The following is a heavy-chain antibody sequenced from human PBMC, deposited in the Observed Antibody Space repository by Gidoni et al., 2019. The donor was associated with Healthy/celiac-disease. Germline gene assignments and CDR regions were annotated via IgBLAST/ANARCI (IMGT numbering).Heavy chain of an antibody. J-gene: IGHJ4*02. CDR2: ISGSGGST. CDR1: GFTVSSYA. CDR3: AKDQRREWELTTGFDY. Sequence: EVQLLESGGGLVHPGGSLRLSCAASGFTVSSYAMSWVRQAPGKGLEWVSAISGSGGSTYYADSVKGRFTISRDNSKNTLYLQMNSLRAEDTAVYYCAKDQRREWELTTGFDYWGQGTLVTVSS. V-gene: IGHV3-23*01. D-gene: IGHD1-26*01.